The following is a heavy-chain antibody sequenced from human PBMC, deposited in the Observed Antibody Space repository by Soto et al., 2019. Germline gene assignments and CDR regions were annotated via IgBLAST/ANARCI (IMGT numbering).Heavy chain of an antibody. Sequence: QVQLVESGGGVVQPGRSLRLSCAASEFTFSRHGMHWVRQAPGKRLQWVGVIWSDGSNEVYADSVKGRFIISRDNSKNILYLQMNSLRAEDTAVYYCARERTFGDNKHNYMDVWGTGITVTVSS. J-gene: IGHJ6*03. CDR2: IWSDGSNE. D-gene: IGHD3-10*01. CDR3: ARERTFGDNKHNYMDV. CDR1: EFTFSRHG. V-gene: IGHV3-33*01.